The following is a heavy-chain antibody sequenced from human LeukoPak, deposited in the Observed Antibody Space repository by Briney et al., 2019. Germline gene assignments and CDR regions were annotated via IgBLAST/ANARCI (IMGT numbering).Heavy chain of an antibody. J-gene: IGHJ2*01. Sequence: GGSLRLSCAASGFTFSSYGMHWVRQAPGKGLEWVAVISYDGSNKYYADSVKGRFTISRDNSKNTLYLQMNSLRAEDTAVYYCARDGGQWLTSWYFDLWGRGTLVTVSS. D-gene: IGHD6-19*01. CDR1: GFTFSSYG. V-gene: IGHV3-30*03. CDR2: ISYDGSNK. CDR3: ARDGGQWLTSWYFDL.